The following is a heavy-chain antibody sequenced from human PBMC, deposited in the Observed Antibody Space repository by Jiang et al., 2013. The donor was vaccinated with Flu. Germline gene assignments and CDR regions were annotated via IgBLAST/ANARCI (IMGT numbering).Heavy chain of an antibody. D-gene: IGHD3-16*01. Sequence: RSLRLSCAASGFTFSNYGIHWVRQAPGKGLEWLTTISYDESKKWYSDSVKGRFTISRDNSKSYLEMNSLGTEDTAVYYCARDLRGKYSIDYWGQGTLVTVSS. J-gene: IGHJ4*02. V-gene: IGHV3-30*03. CDR2: ISYDESKK. CDR1: GFTFSNYG. CDR3: ARDLRGKYSIDY.